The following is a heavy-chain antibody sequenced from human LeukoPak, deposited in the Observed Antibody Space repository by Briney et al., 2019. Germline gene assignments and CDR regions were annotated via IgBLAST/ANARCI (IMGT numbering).Heavy chain of an antibody. CDR3: TRDLSGTYYGRFDY. D-gene: IGHD1-26*01. CDR1: GFTFSSYE. J-gene: IGHJ4*02. CDR2: ISSSGSTI. Sequence: GGSLRLSCAASGFTFSSYEMNWVRQAPGKGLEWVSYISSSGSTIYYADSVKGRFTISRDNAKNTLYLQMNSLRAEDTAVYYCTRDLSGTYYGRFDYWGQGTLVTVSS. V-gene: IGHV3-48*03.